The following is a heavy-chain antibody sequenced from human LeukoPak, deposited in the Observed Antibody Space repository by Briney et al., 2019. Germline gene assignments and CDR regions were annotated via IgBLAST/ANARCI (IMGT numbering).Heavy chain of an antibody. Sequence: SETLSLTCAVYGGPFSGYYWIWIRQSPGKGLEWIGEINHSGSTNYNPPLKSRVTMSVDTSKNQFSLKLSSVTAADTAVYYCARGRLAAMVDLDYWGQGTLVTVSS. CDR2: INHSGST. J-gene: IGHJ4*02. V-gene: IGHV4-34*01. D-gene: IGHD5-18*01. CDR3: ARGRLAAMVDLDY. CDR1: GGPFSGYY.